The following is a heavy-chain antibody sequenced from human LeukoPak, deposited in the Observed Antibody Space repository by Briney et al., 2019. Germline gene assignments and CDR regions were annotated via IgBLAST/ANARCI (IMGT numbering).Heavy chain of an antibody. CDR2: IYYSGRT. J-gene: IGHJ4*02. V-gene: IGHV4-39*01. CDR1: GGAISSSSYY. CDR3: ARLGAYYDHVWGSYRPHYFDY. D-gene: IGHD3-16*02. Sequence: SETLSLTCAVSGGAISSSSYYWGWNRQPPGKGLEGIGSIYYSGRTYYNPSLKSRVTISVDTSKIQFYLKLSSVTAADTAVYYCARLGAYYDHVWGSYRPHYFDYWGQGTLVTVSS.